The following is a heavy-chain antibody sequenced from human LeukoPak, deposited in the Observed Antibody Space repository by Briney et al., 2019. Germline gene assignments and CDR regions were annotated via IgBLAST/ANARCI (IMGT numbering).Heavy chain of an antibody. CDR2: IYSGGMT. J-gene: IGHJ6*03. CDR1: GLNVTYNY. Sequence: GGSLRLSCAASGLNVTYNYVSWVRQAPGKGLEWLSVIYSGGMTHYADSVKGRFIISRDNSKNTLYLQMNRLRVDDTAVYYCYARPVLPAAFLPSGNYMDVWGKGTTVTVSS. V-gene: IGHV3-53*01. CDR3: YARPVLPAAFLPSGNYMDV. D-gene: IGHD2-2*01.